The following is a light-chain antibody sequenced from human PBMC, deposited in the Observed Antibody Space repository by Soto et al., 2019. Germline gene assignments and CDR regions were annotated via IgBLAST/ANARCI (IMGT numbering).Light chain of an antibody. V-gene: IGLV1-40*01. Sequence: QSVLTQLPSVSGAPGQRVTISCTGSSSNIGAGYDVHWYQQLPGTAPKLLIYSNSNRPSGVPDRFSGSKSGTSASLAITGLQAEDEADYYCQSYDSSLSGSGVFGGGTKLTVL. CDR1: SSNIGAGYD. CDR2: SNS. CDR3: QSYDSSLSGSGV. J-gene: IGLJ2*01.